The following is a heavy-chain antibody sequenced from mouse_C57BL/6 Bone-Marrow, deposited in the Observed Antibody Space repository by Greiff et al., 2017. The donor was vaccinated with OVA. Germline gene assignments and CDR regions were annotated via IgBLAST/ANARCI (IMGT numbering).Heavy chain of an antibody. CDR1: GIDISRYW. CDR3: ARHGRGSSYVDAMDY. J-gene: IGHJ4*01. Sequence: EVQLQESGGGLVQPGGSLKLSCAASGIDISRYWMSWVRRAPGKGLEWIGEINPDSSTINYAPSLKDKFIISRDNAKNTLYLQMSKVRSEDTALYYCARHGRGSSYVDAMDYWGQGTSVTVSA. D-gene: IGHD1-1*01. CDR2: INPDSSTI. V-gene: IGHV4-1*01.